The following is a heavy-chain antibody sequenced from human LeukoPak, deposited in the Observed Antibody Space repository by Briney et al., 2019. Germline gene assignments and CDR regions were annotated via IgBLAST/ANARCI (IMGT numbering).Heavy chain of an antibody. CDR3: ASGVAAAGPFDY. D-gene: IGHD6-13*01. V-gene: IGHV4-59*01. J-gene: IGHJ4*02. Sequence: SETLSLTCSVSGGSISSYYWSWIRQPPGKGLEWIGYIYSSGSTNYNSSLKSRVTISVDTSKNQFSLKLSSVTAADTAVYYCASGVAAAGPFDYWGQGTLVTVSS. CDR1: GGSISSYY. CDR2: IYSSGST.